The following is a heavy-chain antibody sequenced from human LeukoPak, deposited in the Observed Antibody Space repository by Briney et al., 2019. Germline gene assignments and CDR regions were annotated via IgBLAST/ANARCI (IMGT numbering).Heavy chain of an antibody. V-gene: IGHV4-39*07. CDR3: ARDVAAAGPREDSGMDV. J-gene: IGHJ6*02. CDR2: IYYSGST. Sequence: PSETLSLTCTVSGGSISSSSYYWGWIRQPPGKGLEWIGSIYYSGSTYYNPSLKSRVTISVDTSKNQFSLKLSSVTAADTAVYYCARDVAAAGPREDSGMDVWGQGTTVTVSS. CDR1: GGSISSSSYY. D-gene: IGHD6-13*01.